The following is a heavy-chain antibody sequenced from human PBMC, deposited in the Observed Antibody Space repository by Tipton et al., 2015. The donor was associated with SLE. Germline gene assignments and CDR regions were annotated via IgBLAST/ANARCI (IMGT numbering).Heavy chain of an antibody. D-gene: IGHD6-6*01. V-gene: IGHV4-38-2*01. CDR1: GYSISSGYY. Sequence: GLVKPSETLSLTCAVSGYSISSGYYWGWIRQSPVKGLEWIGIVYRTAYYNPSLKSRVTISVDASKNQFSLKLSSVTTADTAVYYCARRRDSSSEFDYWGQGTLVTVSS. J-gene: IGHJ4*02. CDR3: ARRRDSSSEFDY. CDR2: VYRTA.